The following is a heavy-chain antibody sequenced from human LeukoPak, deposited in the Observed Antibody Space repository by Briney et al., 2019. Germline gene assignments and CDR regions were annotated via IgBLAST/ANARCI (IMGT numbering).Heavy chain of an antibody. V-gene: IGHV1-18*01. CDR1: GYTFTSYG. CDR3: ARDLGIVGAYEPNFDY. D-gene: IGHD1-26*01. Sequence: ASVKVSCKASGYTFTSYGISWVRQAPGQGLEWMGWISAYNGNTNYAQKLQGRVTMTTDTSTSTAYMGLRSLRSDDTAVYYCARDLGIVGAYEPNFDYWGQGTLVTVSS. CDR2: ISAYNGNT. J-gene: IGHJ4*02.